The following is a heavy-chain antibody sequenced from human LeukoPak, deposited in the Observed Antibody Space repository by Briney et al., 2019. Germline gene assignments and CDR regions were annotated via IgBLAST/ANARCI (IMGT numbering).Heavy chain of an antibody. CDR2: INPNSGGT. CDR1: GYSFTSYD. Sequence: ASVKVSCKASGYSFTSYDINWVRQAPGQGLEWMGWINPNSGGTNYAQKFQGRVTMTRDTSISTAYMELSRLRSDDTAVYYCAREPETGTTTGAFDPWGQGTLVTVSS. D-gene: IGHD1-7*01. J-gene: IGHJ5*02. V-gene: IGHV1-2*02. CDR3: AREPETGTTTGAFDP.